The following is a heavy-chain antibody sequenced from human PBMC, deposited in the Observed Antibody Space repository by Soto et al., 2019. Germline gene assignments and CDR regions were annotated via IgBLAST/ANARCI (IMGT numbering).Heavy chain of an antibody. V-gene: IGHV3-23*01. Sequence: GSLRLSCAASGFTFSSYAMSWVRQAPGKGLEWVSAISGSGGSTYYADSVKGRFTISRDNSKNTLYLQMNSLRAEDTAVYYCATVTTTPYYYYGMDVWGQGTTVTVSS. CDR3: ATVTTTPYYYYGMDV. CDR2: ISGSGGST. CDR1: GFTFSSYA. J-gene: IGHJ6*02. D-gene: IGHD4-4*01.